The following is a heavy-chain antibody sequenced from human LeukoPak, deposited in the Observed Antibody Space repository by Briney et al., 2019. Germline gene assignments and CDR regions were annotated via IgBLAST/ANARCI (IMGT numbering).Heavy chain of an antibody. Sequence: GGSLRLSCAASGFSFSNFGMNWVRQAPGKGLEWVSYIDRSSSLTDYADSVKGRFTISRDNAKNSLSLQLNSLRDEDTAVYFCAKVIRGGYGMDVWGQGTTVTVSS. CDR2: IDRSSSLT. V-gene: IGHV3-48*02. D-gene: IGHD3-10*01. CDR3: AKVIRGGYGMDV. J-gene: IGHJ6*02. CDR1: GFSFSNFG.